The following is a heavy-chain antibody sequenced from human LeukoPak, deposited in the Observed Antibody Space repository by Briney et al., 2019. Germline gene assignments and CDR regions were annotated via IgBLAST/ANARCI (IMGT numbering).Heavy chain of an antibody. Sequence: SETLSLTCAVSGGSISSGGYSWSWIRQPPGKGLGWIGYIYHSGSTYYNPSLKSLVTISVDRSKNQFSLKLSSVTAADTAVYYCARVVVVPAAIYFDYWGQGTLVTVSS. CDR1: GGSISSGGYS. J-gene: IGHJ4*02. CDR3: ARVVVVPAAIYFDY. CDR2: IYHSGST. D-gene: IGHD2-2*01. V-gene: IGHV4-30-2*01.